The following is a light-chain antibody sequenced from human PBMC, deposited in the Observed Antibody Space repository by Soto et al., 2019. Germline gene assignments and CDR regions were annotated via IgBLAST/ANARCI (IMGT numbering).Light chain of an antibody. V-gene: IGLV2-23*02. Sequence: QSVLTQPASVSGSPGQSITISCTGTSSDVGSYNLVSWYQQHPGKAPKLMIYEVSKRPSGVPNRFSGSKSGNTASLTISGLQAEDEADYYCCSYAGTPYVFGTGTKVTV. CDR1: SSDVGSYNL. CDR2: EVS. J-gene: IGLJ1*01. CDR3: CSYAGTPYV.